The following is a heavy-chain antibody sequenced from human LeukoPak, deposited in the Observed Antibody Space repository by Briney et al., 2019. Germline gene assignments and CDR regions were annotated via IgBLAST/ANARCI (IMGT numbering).Heavy chain of an antibody. Sequence: GRSLRLSCAASGFTFSSYGMHWVRQAPGKGLEWVAVISYDGSNKYYADSVKGRFTISGDNSKNTLYLQMNSLRAEDTAVYYCAKDGSSSGFDYWGQGTLVTVSS. D-gene: IGHD6-13*01. CDR3: AKDGSSSGFDY. V-gene: IGHV3-30*18. CDR1: GFTFSSYG. CDR2: ISYDGSNK. J-gene: IGHJ4*02.